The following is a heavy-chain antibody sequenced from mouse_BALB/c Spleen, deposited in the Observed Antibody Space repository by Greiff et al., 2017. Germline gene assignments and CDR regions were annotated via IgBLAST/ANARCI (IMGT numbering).Heavy chain of an antibody. V-gene: IGHV5-6-3*01. Sequence: DVKLVESGGGLVQPGGSLKLSCAASGFTFSSYGMSWVRQTPDKRLELVATINSNGGSTYYPDSVKGRFTISRDNAKNTLYLQMSSLKSEDTAMYYCASLYPGNAMDYWGQGTSVTVSS. CDR2: INSNGGST. J-gene: IGHJ4*01. D-gene: IGHD5-1-1*01. CDR1: GFTFSSYG. CDR3: ASLYPGNAMDY.